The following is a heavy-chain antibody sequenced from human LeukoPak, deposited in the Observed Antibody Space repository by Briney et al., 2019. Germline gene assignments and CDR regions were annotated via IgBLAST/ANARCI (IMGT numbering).Heavy chain of an antibody. Sequence: PGGSLRLSCAASGFTVSSNYMSWVRPAPGKGLEWVSVIYSGGSTYYADSVKGRFTISRDNSKNTLYLQMNSLRAEDTAVYYCARIHSGSYLGYYYYYMDVWGKGTTVTVSS. V-gene: IGHV3-66*01. CDR3: ARIHSGSYLGYYYYYMDV. D-gene: IGHD1-26*01. J-gene: IGHJ6*03. CDR1: GFTVSSNY. CDR2: IYSGGST.